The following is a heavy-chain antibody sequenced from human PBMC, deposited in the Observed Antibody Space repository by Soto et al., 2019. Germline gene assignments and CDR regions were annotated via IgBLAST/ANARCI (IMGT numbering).Heavy chain of an antibody. D-gene: IGHD6-19*01. Sequence: QVQLKESGPGLVKPPGTLSLTCAVSVASISDNNWWSWVRQPPGKGLEWIGEIYHSGTANYSPSLNSRVTISLDKSKNQISLQLSSVTAADSAVYYCARHIGVPGTRGFDYWGQGTLVTVSS. J-gene: IGHJ4*02. CDR3: ARHIGVPGTRGFDY. CDR2: IYHSGTA. CDR1: VASISDNNW. V-gene: IGHV4-4*03.